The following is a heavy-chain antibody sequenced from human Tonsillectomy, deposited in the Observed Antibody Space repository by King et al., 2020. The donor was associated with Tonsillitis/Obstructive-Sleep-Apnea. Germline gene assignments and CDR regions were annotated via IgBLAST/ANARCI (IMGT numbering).Heavy chain of an antibody. CDR3: VRHESPITIFGVPAGYYYMDV. D-gene: IGHD3-3*01. Sequence: QLQESGPGLVRPSETLSLTCTVSGASISSGTYWWGWIRQPPGKGLEWIGSIYYRGSTYNNPSLQSRVTIFVDTSKNQFSLKLSSVTAADTALYFCVRHESPITIFGVPAGYYYMDVWGKGTTVTVSS. CDR1: GASISSGTYW. V-gene: IGHV4-39*01. CDR2: IYYRGST. J-gene: IGHJ6*03.